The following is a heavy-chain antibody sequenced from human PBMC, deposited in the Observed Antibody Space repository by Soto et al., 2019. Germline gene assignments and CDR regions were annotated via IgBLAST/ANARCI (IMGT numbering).Heavy chain of an antibody. CDR1: GYTFTSYY. J-gene: IGHJ5*02. CDR2: INPSGGST. V-gene: IGHV1-46*01. D-gene: IGHD4-17*01. Sequence: QVQLVQSGAEVKKPGASVKVSCKASGYTFTSYYMHWVRQAPGQGLEWMGIINPSGGSTSYAQKVQGSSTMTRDTSVSTGCMELSSLRSEDTAVYYCARAFTTVSINWFDPWGQGTLVTVSS. CDR3: ARAFTTVSINWFDP.